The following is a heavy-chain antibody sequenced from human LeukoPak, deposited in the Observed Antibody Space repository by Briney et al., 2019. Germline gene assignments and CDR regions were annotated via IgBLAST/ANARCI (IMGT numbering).Heavy chain of an antibody. Sequence: SETLSLTCTVSGASISSDSNYWAWVRQPPGKGMQWIGSIYHTGSTFYNPSLMSRVSISIDSSKNPFSLKLSSVTVADTALYYCARGISISWFYSWGQGTLVSVSS. D-gene: IGHD3-3*02. J-gene: IGHJ5*01. V-gene: IGHV4-39*07. CDR3: ARGISISWFYS. CDR1: GASISSDSNY. CDR2: IYHTGST.